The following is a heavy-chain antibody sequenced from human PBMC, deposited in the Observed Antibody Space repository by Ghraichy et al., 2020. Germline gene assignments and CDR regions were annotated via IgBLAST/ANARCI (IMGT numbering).Heavy chain of an antibody. CDR3: AKAGELRYFDWLNDAFDI. D-gene: IGHD3-9*01. CDR2: ISGSGGST. Sequence: GGSLRLSCAASGFTFSSYAMSWVRQAPGKGLERVSAISGSGGSTYYADSVKGRFTISRDNSKNTLYLQMNSLRAEDTAVYYCAKAGELRYFDWLNDAFDIWGLGTMVTDSS. CDR1: GFTFSSYA. J-gene: IGHJ3*02. V-gene: IGHV3-23*01.